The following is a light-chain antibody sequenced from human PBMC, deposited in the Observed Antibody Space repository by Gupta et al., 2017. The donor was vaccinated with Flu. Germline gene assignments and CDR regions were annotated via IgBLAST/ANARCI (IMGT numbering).Light chain of an antibody. V-gene: IGLV2-23*02. Sequence: TISCTGTSSDVGTYNLVSWYQHHPGKASKLMVFEVSKRPSGVSNRFSGSKSGNTASLTISGLQAEDEADYYCCSYADSSTFVIFGGGTKLTV. CDR3: CSYADSSTFVI. CDR1: SSDVGTYNL. CDR2: EVS. J-gene: IGLJ2*01.